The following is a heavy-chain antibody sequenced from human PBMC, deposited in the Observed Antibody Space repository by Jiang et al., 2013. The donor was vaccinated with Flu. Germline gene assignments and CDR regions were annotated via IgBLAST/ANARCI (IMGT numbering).Heavy chain of an antibody. J-gene: IGHJ4*02. CDR1: GYSFSSYW. Sequence: QLVESGAEVKKSGESLKISCKGSGYSFSSYWIGWVRQMPGKGLEWMGIIYPGDSDARYSPSFQGQVTISVDKSISTAYLQWSSLKASDTAMYYCARGGSGTLSKPYCLDYWGQGTLVTVSS. V-gene: IGHV5-51*01. CDR2: IYPGDSDA. D-gene: IGHD3-10*01. CDR3: ARGGSGTLSKPYCLDY.